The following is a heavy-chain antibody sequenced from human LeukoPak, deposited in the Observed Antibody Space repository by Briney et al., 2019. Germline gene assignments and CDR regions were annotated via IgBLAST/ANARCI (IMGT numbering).Heavy chain of an antibody. CDR3: ATSSSWYDNWFDP. V-gene: IGHV4-38-2*02. Sequence: PSETLSLTCTVSGYFISSGYYWGWIRQPPGKGLEWIGNSYHSGRTYYNPSLKSRVTISVDTSKNQFSLKLSSVTAADTAVYYCATSSSWYDNWFDPWGQGTLVTVSS. D-gene: IGHD6-13*01. J-gene: IGHJ5*02. CDR1: GYFISSGYY. CDR2: SYHSGRT.